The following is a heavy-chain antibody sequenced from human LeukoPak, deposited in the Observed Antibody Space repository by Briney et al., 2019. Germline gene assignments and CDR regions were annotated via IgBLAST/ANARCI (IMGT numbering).Heavy chain of an antibody. D-gene: IGHD5-12*01. J-gene: IGHJ5*02. CDR3: ARDKDIVATYCWFDP. CDR2: INPNSGGT. CDR1: GYTFTGYY. Sequence: ASVKVSCKASGYTFTGYYMHWVRQAPGQGLEWMGWINPNSGGTNYAQKFQGRVTMTRDTSISTAYMELSRLRSDDTAVYYCARDKDIVATYCWFDPWGQGTLVTVSS. V-gene: IGHV1-2*02.